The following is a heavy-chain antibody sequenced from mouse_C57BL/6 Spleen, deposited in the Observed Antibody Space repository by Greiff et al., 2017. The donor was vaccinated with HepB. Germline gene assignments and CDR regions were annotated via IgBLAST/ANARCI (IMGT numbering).Heavy chain of an antibody. Sequence: EVQRVESGGGLVKPGGSLKLSCAASGFTFSSYAMSWVRQTPEKRLEWVATISDGGSYTYYPDNVKGRFTISRDNAKNNLYLQMSHLKSEDTAMYYCARGYDYGIPFAYWGQGTLVTVSA. D-gene: IGHD2-4*01. V-gene: IGHV5-4*01. CDR3: ARGYDYGIPFAY. J-gene: IGHJ3*01. CDR1: GFTFSSYA. CDR2: ISDGGSYT.